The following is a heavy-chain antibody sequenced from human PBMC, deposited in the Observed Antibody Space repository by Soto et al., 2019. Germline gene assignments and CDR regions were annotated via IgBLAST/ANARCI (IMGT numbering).Heavy chain of an antibody. D-gene: IGHD1-26*01. CDR1: GFTFSSYG. V-gene: IGHV3-30*18. CDR2: ISYDGSNK. J-gene: IGHJ5*02. CDR3: AKDRHRGGGATHPPWFDP. Sequence: GGSLRLSCAASGFTFSSYGMHWVRQAPGQGLEWVAVISYDGSNKYYADSVKGRFTISRDNSKNTLYLQMNSLRAEDTAVYYCAKDRHRGGGATHPPWFDPWGHGTLVTVSS.